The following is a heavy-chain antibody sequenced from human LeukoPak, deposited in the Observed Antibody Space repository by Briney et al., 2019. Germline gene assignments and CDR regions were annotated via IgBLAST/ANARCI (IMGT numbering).Heavy chain of an antibody. J-gene: IGHJ6*03. CDR2: MNPNSGNT. D-gene: IGHD6-13*01. CDR3: ARTAAAAAGTRYYYYYMDV. Sequence: ASVKVSCKASGGTFSSYAISWVRQATGQGLEWMGWMNPNSGNTGYAQKFQGRVTITRNTSISTAYMELSSLRSEDTAVYYCARTAAAAAGTRYYYYYMDVWGKGTTVTVSS. V-gene: IGHV1-8*03. CDR1: GGTFSSYA.